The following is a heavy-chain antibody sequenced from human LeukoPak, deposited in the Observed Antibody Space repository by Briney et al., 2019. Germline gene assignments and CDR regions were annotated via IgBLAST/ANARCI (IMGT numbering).Heavy chain of an antibody. D-gene: IGHD3-10*01. CDR3: ASYGSGSYYNDGTNWFDP. CDR2: IYYSGST. Sequence: SETLSLTCTVSGGSISSYYWSWIRQPPGKGLEWIGYIYYSGSTNYSPSLKSRVTISVDTSKNQFSLKLSSVTAADTAVYYCASYGSGSYYNDGTNWFDPWGQGTLVTVSS. J-gene: IGHJ5*02. CDR1: GGSISSYY. V-gene: IGHV4-59*08.